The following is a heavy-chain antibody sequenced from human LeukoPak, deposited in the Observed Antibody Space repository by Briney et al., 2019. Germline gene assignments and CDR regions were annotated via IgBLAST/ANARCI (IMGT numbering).Heavy chain of an antibody. D-gene: IGHD5-18*01. CDR3: ARARRVDTAMAWYYYYGMDV. J-gene: IGHJ6*02. CDR2: IIPIFGTA. V-gene: IGHV1-69*13. Sequence: GASVKVSCKASGGTFSSYAISWVRQAPGQGLEWMGGIIPIFGTANYAQKFQGRVTITAGESTSTAYMELSSLRSEDTAVYYCARARRVDTAMAWYYYYGMDVWGQGTTVTVSS. CDR1: GGTFSSYA.